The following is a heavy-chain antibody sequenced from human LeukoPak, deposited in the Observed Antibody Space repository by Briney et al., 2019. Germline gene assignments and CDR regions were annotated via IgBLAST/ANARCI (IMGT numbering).Heavy chain of an antibody. V-gene: IGHV3-33*01. CDR3: ARDQFRTGTTLDY. J-gene: IGHJ4*02. CDR1: GFTFSSYG. CDR2: IWYDGSNK. Sequence: GGSLRLSCAASGFTFSSYGMHWVRQAPGKGLEWVAVIWYDGSNKYYADSVKGRFTISRDNSKNTLYLQMNSLRAEDTAVYYCARDQFRTGTTLDYWGQGTLVTVSS. D-gene: IGHD1-1*01.